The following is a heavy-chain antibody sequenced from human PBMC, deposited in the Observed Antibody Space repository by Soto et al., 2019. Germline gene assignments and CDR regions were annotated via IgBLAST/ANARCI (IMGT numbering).Heavy chain of an antibody. CDR1: GGSISSYY. Sequence: SETLSLTCTVSGGSISSYYWCWIRQPPGKGLEWIGYIYYSGSTNYNPSLKSRVTISVDTSKNQFSLKLSSVTAADTAVYYCARLLRLYSSSWLDYWGQGTLVTVSS. D-gene: IGHD6-13*01. V-gene: IGHV4-59*08. J-gene: IGHJ4*02. CDR2: IYYSGST. CDR3: ARLLRLYSSSWLDY.